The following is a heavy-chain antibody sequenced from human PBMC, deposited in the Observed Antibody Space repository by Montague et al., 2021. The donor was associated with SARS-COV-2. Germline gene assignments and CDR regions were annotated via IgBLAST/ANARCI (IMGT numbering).Heavy chain of an antibody. D-gene: IGHD2-15*01. CDR1: GGSLSGYY. CDR3: ARGSGCSGGSCYSEWDPYYYYGMDV. V-gene: IGHV4-34*01. Sequence: SETLSLTCAVYGGSLSGYYWSWIRRPPGEGLEWIAEISHSGSTSYNPSLKSRVTISVDTSKNQFSLKLSSATAADTAVYYCARGSGCSGGSCYSEWDPYYYYGMDVWGQGTTVTVSS. J-gene: IGHJ6*02. CDR2: ISHSGST.